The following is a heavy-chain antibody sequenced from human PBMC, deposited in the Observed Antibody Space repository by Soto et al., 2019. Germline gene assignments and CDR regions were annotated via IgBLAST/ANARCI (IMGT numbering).Heavy chain of an antibody. V-gene: IGHV3-74*01. CDR3: AREGNYENWFDP. J-gene: IGHJ5*02. CDR1: GFTFSSYW. Sequence: LRLSCAASGFTFSSYWMHWVRQAPGKGLVWVSRINSDGSSTSYADSVKGRFTISRDNAKNTLYLQMNSLRAEDTAVYYCAREGNYENWFDPWGQGTLVTVSS. CDR2: INSDGSST. D-gene: IGHD1-7*01.